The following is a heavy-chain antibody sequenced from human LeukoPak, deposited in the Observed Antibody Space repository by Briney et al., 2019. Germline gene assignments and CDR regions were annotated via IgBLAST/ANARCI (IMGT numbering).Heavy chain of an antibody. J-gene: IGHJ4*02. D-gene: IGHD4-17*01. CDR1: GGSINGYY. CDR2: VYYSAST. CDR3: ARGIMTTVPTFDY. Sequence: ETLSLTCTVSGGSINGYYWSWIWQPPGKGLEWIGYVYYSASTNYSPSLKSRVTISVDTSKKQFSLRLSSVTAAETAVYYCARGIMTTVPTFDYWGQGTLVTVSS. V-gene: IGHV4-59*01.